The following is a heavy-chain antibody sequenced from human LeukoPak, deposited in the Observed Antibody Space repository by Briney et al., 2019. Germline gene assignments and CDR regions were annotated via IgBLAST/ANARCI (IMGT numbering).Heavy chain of an antibody. CDR2: ITSTSIYV. CDR3: ARFYASGSSDPIDY. CDR1: GFTFSSYA. D-gene: IGHD3-10*01. Sequence: GGSLRLSCAASGFTFSSYAMHWVRQAPGKGLEWVSSITSTSIYVYYADSVKGRFTISRDNAKNSLYLQMNTLTAEDTAVYYCARFYASGSSDPIDYWGQGTLVTVSS. V-gene: IGHV3-21*01. J-gene: IGHJ4*02.